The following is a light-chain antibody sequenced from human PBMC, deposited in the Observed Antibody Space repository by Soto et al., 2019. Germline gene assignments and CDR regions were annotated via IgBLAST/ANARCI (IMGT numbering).Light chain of an antibody. CDR2: GAS. CDR1: QSVSNY. Sequence: EIVLTQSPATLSFSPGERATLSCRAIQSVSNYLAWYQQKPGQAPRLIIYGASTRATSSSDRFSGSGSGTEFTLTISSLQSEDVAVYYCQQYNKWPLTFGEGTKVDIK. CDR3: QQYNKWPLT. V-gene: IGKV3-15*01. J-gene: IGKJ4*01.